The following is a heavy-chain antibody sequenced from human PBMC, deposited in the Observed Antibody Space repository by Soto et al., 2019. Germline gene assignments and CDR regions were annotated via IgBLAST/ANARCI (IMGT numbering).Heavy chain of an antibody. CDR3: ARARWYDAFDV. CDR1: GFFISSGNY. V-gene: IGHV4-38-2*01. Sequence: SETLSLTCAVSGFFISSGNYWGWIRKPPRKGLEWIGSIFHGGNTYYNPSLKSRFTISLDMSKNQFSLILNSVTAADTAVYYCARARWYDAFDVWGQGTVVTVSS. J-gene: IGHJ3*01. CDR2: IFHGGNT. D-gene: IGHD2-15*01.